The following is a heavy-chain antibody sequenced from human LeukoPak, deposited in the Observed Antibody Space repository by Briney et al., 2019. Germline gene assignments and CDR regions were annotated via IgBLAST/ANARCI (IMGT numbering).Heavy chain of an antibody. V-gene: IGHV4-39*07. Sequence: SETLSLTCTVSGGSISSGDYYWSWIRQPPGKGLEWIGEINHSGSTNYNPSLKSRVTISVDTSKNQFSLKLSSVTAADTAVYYCARKKYYYDSSGFRPGAFDIWGQGTMVTVSS. J-gene: IGHJ3*02. CDR1: GGSISSGDYY. CDR3: ARKKYYYDSSGFRPGAFDI. CDR2: INHSGST. D-gene: IGHD3-22*01.